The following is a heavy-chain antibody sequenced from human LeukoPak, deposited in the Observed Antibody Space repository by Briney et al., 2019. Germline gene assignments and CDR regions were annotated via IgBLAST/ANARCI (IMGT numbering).Heavy chain of an antibody. CDR2: IYSGGST. J-gene: IGHJ4*02. D-gene: IGHD5-18*01. CDR1: GFTVSSNY. CDR3: ARDSVDTAKIDY. V-gene: IGHV3-66*02. Sequence: GGSLRLSCAASGFTVSSNYMSWVRQAPGKGLEWVSVIYSGGSTYYADSVKGRFTISRDNSKNTLYLQMNSLRAEDTAVYYCARDSVDTAKIDYWGQGTLVTVSS.